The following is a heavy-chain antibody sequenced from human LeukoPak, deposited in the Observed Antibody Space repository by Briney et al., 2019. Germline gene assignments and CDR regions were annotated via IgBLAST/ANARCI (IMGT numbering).Heavy chain of an antibody. J-gene: IGHJ4*02. V-gene: IGHV3-23*01. D-gene: IGHD2-2*01. CDR2: ISGSGGST. CDR1: GCTFSSYA. Sequence: PGGSLRLSCAASGCTFSSYAMSWVRQAPGKGLEWVSTISGSGGSTYYADSVKGRFTISRDNSKNTLYLQMNSLRVEDTALYYCAKDVSSTSRVSDNWGQGTLVTVSS. CDR3: AKDVSSTSRVSDN.